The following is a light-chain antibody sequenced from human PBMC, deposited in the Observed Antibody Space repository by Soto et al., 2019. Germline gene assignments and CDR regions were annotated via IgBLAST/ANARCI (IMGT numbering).Light chain of an antibody. CDR2: RNN. CDR3: AAWDDSLKGVV. V-gene: IGLV1-44*01. J-gene: IGLJ2*01. Sequence: QSVLTQPPSASGTPGQRVTISCSGSNSNIESNTVNWYQQLPGTAPKLLIYRNNQRPSGVPDRFSGSRSGTSASLAISGLQSEDEADYYCAAWDDSLKGVVFGGGTKLTVL. CDR1: NSNIESNT.